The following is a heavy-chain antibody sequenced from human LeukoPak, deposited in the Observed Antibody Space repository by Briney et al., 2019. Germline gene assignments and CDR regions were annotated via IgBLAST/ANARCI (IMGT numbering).Heavy chain of an antibody. CDR3: ARRSLRYCSGGSCYQH. Sequence: PGGSLRLSCAASGFSFSSYWMSWVRQAPGKGLEWVANIKQDEGEKYYADSVKDRFTISRDNAKNSLYLELNGLRAEDTAVYYCARRSLRYCSGGSCYQHWGQGTLVTVSS. D-gene: IGHD2-15*01. J-gene: IGHJ1*01. CDR1: GFSFSSYW. V-gene: IGHV3-7*01. CDR2: IKQDEGEK.